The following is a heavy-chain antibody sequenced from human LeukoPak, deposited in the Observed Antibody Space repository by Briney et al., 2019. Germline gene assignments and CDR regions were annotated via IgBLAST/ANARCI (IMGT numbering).Heavy chain of an antibody. D-gene: IGHD7-27*01. CDR3: GRGHWGLDY. CDR1: GFTFSSYG. Sequence: GGSLRLSCAASGFTFSSYGMHWVRQAPGKGLEWVAFIRYDGSNKYYADSVKGRFTISRDTSKNTLHLQMNSLSAEDTAVYYCGRGHWGLDYWGQGALVTVSS. J-gene: IGHJ4*02. CDR2: IRYDGSNK. V-gene: IGHV3-30*02.